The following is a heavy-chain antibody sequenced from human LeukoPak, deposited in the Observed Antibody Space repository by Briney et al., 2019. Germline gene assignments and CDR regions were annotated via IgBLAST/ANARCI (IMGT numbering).Heavy chain of an antibody. Sequence: MTSETLSLTCSVSGGSISDYYWSWIRQPPGKGLEWIGYISDSGRIDYNPSLKSRVTISVDTSKSQFSLNLNSVTAADTAVYYCARVPLRDCSSTSCLRYFYMDVWGKGTTVTVS. CDR1: GGSISDYY. D-gene: IGHD2-2*01. J-gene: IGHJ6*03. CDR2: ISDSGRI. V-gene: IGHV4-59*08. CDR3: ARVPLRDCSSTSCLRYFYMDV.